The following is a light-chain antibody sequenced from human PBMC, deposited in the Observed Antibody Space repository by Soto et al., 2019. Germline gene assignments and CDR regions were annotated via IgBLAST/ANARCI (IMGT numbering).Light chain of an antibody. CDR2: DVS. Sequence: QSALTQPASVSGSPGQSITISCTGTSSDVGGYNYVSWYQQHPGKAPKLMIYDVSNRPSGVSNRFSGSKSGNTASLTISGLQAEDEADYYCSSYTSSSAYVGFGGGTKVTGL. CDR1: SSDVGGYNY. J-gene: IGLJ2*01. V-gene: IGLV2-14*01. CDR3: SSYTSSSAYVG.